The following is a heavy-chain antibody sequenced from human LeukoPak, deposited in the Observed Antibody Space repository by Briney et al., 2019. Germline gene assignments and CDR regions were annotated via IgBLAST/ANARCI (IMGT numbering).Heavy chain of an antibody. Sequence: GASLQISCEGSGSSFTSYWIGWGRQLPGKGLEWMGIIYPGDSDTRYSPSFQGQVTISADKSISTAYLQWSSLKASDTAMYYCARQLSGWQGYWGQGTLVTVSS. CDR3: ARQLSGWQGY. CDR1: GSSFTSYW. D-gene: IGHD6-19*01. CDR2: IYPGDSDT. V-gene: IGHV5-51*01. J-gene: IGHJ4*02.